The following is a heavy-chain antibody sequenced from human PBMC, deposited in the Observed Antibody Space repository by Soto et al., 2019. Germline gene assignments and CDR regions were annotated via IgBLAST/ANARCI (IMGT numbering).Heavy chain of an antibody. CDR3: ARAQTDNWNDRLPSY. J-gene: IGHJ4*02. D-gene: IGHD1-1*01. Sequence: GGSLRLSCAASGFTFSSYGMHWVRQAPGKGLEWVAVIWYDGSNKYYADSVKGRFTISRDNSKNTLYLQMNSLRAEDTVVYYCARAQTDNWNDRLPSYWGQGTLVTVSS. CDR2: IWYDGSNK. V-gene: IGHV3-33*08. CDR1: GFTFSSYG.